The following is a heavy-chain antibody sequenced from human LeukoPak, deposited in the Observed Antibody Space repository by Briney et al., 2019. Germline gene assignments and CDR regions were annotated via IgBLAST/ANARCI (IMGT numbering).Heavy chain of an antibody. D-gene: IGHD5-18*01. CDR1: GGSFSNYA. CDR2: IIPMFGTI. CDR3: ARDTLHVHTTMGHFDY. Sequence: ASVKVSCKASGGSFSNYANTWVRQAPGQGLEWMGGIIPMFGTINYAQKFQGRVTITTDESTSTAYMELSSLRSDDTAVYYCARDTLHVHTTMGHFDYWGQGTLVTVSS. J-gene: IGHJ4*02. V-gene: IGHV1-69*05.